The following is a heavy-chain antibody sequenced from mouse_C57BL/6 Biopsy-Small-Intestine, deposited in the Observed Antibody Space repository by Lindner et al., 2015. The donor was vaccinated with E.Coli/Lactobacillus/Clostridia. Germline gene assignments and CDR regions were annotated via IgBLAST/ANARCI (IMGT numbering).Heavy chain of an antibody. D-gene: IGHD4-1*01. CDR2: INPGSGGT. V-gene: IGHV1-54*01. Sequence: VQLQESGAELVRPGTSVKVSCKASGYAFANYLIEWVKQRPGQGLEWIGVINPGSGGTAYNAKFKGKATLTSDKSSSTAYMQLSSLTSEDSAVYFCASWGNFESWGQGSTLTVSS. CDR1: GYAFANYL. J-gene: IGHJ2*01. CDR3: ASWGNFES.